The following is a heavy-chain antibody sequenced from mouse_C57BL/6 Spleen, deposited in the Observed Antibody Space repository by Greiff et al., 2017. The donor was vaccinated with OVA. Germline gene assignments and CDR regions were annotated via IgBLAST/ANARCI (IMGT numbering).Heavy chain of an antibody. CDR2: ISYDGSN. Sequence: EVQLQESGPGLVKPSQSLSLTCSVTGYSITSGYYWNWIRQFPGNKLEWMGYISYDGSNNYNPSLKNRISITRDTSKNQFFLKLNSVTTEDTATYYCASKGWFAYWGQGTLVTVSA. J-gene: IGHJ3*01. CDR3: ASKGWFAY. CDR1: GYSITSGYY. V-gene: IGHV3-6*01.